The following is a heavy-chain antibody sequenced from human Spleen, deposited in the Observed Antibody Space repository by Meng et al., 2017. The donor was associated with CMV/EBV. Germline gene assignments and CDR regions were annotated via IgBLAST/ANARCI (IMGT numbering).Heavy chain of an antibody. V-gene: IGHV4-59*12. CDR1: GGSISTYY. Sequence: GSLRLSCTVSGGSISTYYWTWIRQPPGKGLEWIGYIYYSGSTKHNPSLKSRVTISVDTSKNQFSLKLSSVTAADTAVYYCARGPRTYYYDSGTYYKRENWFDPWGQGTQVTVSS. CDR2: IYYSGST. D-gene: IGHD3-10*01. J-gene: IGHJ5*02. CDR3: ARGPRTYYYDSGTYYKRENWFDP.